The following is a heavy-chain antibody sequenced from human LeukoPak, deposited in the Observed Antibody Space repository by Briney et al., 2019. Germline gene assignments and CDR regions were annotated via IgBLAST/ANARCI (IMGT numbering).Heavy chain of an antibody. Sequence: PGGSLRLSCAASGFTFDDYTMHWVRQAPGKGLEWVSLISWDGGSTYYADSVKGRFTISRDNSENSLYLQMNSLRTEDTALYYCANPSRVGATGYYFDYWGQGTLVTVSS. V-gene: IGHV3-43*01. CDR1: GFTFDDYT. D-gene: IGHD1-26*01. J-gene: IGHJ4*02. CDR3: ANPSRVGATGYYFDY. CDR2: ISWDGGST.